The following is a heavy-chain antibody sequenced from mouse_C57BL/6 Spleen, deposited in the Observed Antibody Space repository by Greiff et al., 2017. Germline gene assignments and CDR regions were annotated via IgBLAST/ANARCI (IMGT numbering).Heavy chain of an antibody. J-gene: IGHJ4*01. CDR3: TGEDGYDYYAMDY. Sequence: EVQGVESGGGLVQPGGSMKLSCVASGFTFSNYWMNWVRQSPEKGLEWVAQIRLKSDNYATHYAESVKGRFTISRDDSKSSVYLQMNNLRAEDTGMYYCTGEDGYDYYAMDYWGQGTSVTVSS. CDR1: GFTFSNYW. D-gene: IGHD2-2*01. CDR2: IRLKSDNYAT. V-gene: IGHV6-3*01.